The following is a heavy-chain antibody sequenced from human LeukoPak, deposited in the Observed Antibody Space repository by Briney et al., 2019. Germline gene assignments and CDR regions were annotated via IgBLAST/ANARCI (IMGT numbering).Heavy chain of an antibody. CDR3: ARAGNFRFDY. Sequence: PGGSLRLSCAASGFTFSSSWLHWVRQPPGEGPVWVSRINGDGSTINYADSVKGRFTISRDNAKNTMYLQMNSLRPEDTAVYYCARAGNFRFDYSGQGTLVTVSS. J-gene: IGHJ4*02. CDR2: INGDGSTI. CDR1: GFTFSSSW. D-gene: IGHD1-14*01. V-gene: IGHV3-74*01.